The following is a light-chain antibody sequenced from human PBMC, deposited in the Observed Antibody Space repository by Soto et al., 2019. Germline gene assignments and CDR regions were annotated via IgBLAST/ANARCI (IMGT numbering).Light chain of an antibody. CDR2: DVS. V-gene: IGLV2-14*01. CDR3: SSDTRCTTWV. CDR1: SSDVGGYNY. J-gene: IGLJ1*01. Sequence: QSVLTQPASVSGSPGQSITISCTGTSSDVGGYNYVSWYQQHPGKAPKLMIYDVSNRPSGVSNRFSGSKSGNTASLTISGLQAEDEIDYHCSSDTRCTTWVFGTGTKVTVL.